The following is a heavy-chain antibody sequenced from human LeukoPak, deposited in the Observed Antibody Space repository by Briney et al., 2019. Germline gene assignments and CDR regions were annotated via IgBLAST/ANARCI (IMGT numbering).Heavy chain of an antibody. V-gene: IGHV5-51*01. CDR1: GYNFLSYW. D-gene: IGHD5-24*01. CDR2: IYPPDSDT. J-gene: IGHJ3*01. CDR3: ARRPWLHQRFNVFDV. Sequence: PGESLKISCKASGYNFLSYWIGWVRQKPGKGLEWMGTIYPPDSDTTYNPSFEGQATISADSSIRTASLQWSSLKASDTAIYYCARRPWLHQRFNVFDVWGPGTMVIVSS.